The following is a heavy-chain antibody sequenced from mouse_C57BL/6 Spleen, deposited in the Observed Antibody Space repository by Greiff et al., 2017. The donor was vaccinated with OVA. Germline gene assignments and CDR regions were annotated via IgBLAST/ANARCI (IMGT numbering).Heavy chain of an antibody. Sequence: VQLQQSGAELVRPGASVKLSCKASGYTFTDYYINWVKQRPGQGLEWIARIYPGSGNTYYNEKFKGKATLTAEKSSSTAYMQLSSLTSEDSAVYFCARSAFSYGSSYYFDYWGQGTTLTVSS. CDR1: GYTFTDYY. V-gene: IGHV1-76*01. J-gene: IGHJ2*01. D-gene: IGHD1-1*01. CDR3: ARSAFSYGSSYYFDY. CDR2: IYPGSGNT.